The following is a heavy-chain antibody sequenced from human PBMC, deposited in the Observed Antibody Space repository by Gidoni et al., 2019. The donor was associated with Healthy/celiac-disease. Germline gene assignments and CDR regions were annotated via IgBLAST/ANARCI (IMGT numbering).Heavy chain of an antibody. CDR3: ARSLGGSYYVGAFDI. CDR2: IDPSDSYT. CDR1: GYSFTSYW. V-gene: IGHV5-10-1*03. Sequence: EVQLVQSGAEVKKTGESLRISCKGSGYSFTSYWISWVRQMPGKGLEWMGRIDPSDSYTNYSPSFQGHVTISADKSISTAYLQWSSLKASDTAMYYCARSLGGSYYVGAFDIWGQGTMVTVSS. J-gene: IGHJ3*02. D-gene: IGHD1-26*01.